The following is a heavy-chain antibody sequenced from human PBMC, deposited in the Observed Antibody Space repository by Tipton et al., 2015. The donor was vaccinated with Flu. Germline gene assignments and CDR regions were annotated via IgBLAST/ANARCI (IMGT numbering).Heavy chain of an antibody. CDR3: ARYCSGGTCYRSGLDY. D-gene: IGHD2-15*01. V-gene: IGHV1-69*01. J-gene: IGHJ4*02. CDR2: IIPILGTT. CDR1: GDTFSSHG. Sequence: QLVQSGAEVKKPGSSVKVSCKASGDTFSSHGISWVRQAPGQGLEWMGGIIPILGTTNYAQKFQARVTFTAHESTTTAYMEVSSLKSEDTAVYYCARYCSGGTCYRSGLDYWGQGTLVTVSS.